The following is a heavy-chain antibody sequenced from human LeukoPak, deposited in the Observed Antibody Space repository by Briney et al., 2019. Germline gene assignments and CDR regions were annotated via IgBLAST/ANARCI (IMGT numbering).Heavy chain of an antibody. V-gene: IGHV3-74*01. CDR1: GFTVSGNY. CDR2: INSDGSST. D-gene: IGHD3-22*01. J-gene: IGHJ5*02. CDR3: ARDLGQYYDTSDNWFDP. Sequence: GGSLRLSCAASGFTVSGNYMSWVRQAPGKGLVWVSRINSDGSSTSYADSVKGRFTISRDNAKNTLYLQMNSLRAEDTAVYYCARDLGQYYDTSDNWFDPWGQGTLVTVSS.